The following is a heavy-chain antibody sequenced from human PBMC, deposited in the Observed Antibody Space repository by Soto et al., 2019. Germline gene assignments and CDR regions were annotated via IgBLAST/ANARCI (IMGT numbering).Heavy chain of an antibody. D-gene: IGHD2-2*02. J-gene: IGHJ6*02. V-gene: IGHV1-8*01. CDR1: GYTFTSYD. CDR3: ARWGGCSSTSCYTPYYYYGMDV. CDR2: MNPNSGNT. Sequence: AAVKVSCKASGYTFTSYDINWVRQATGQGLEWMGWMNPNSGNTGYAQKFQGRVTMTRDTSISTAYMELSSLRSEDTAVYYCARWGGCSSTSCYTPYYYYGMDVWGQGTTVTVYS.